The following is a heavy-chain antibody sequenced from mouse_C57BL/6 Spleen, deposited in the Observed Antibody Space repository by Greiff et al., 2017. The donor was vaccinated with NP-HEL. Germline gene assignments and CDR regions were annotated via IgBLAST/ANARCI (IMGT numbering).Heavy chain of an antibody. CDR3: ARDYCGNYGAMDY. Sequence: QVTLKESGPGILQPSQTLSLTCSFSGFSLSTSGMGVSWIRQPSGKGLEWLAHIYWDDDKRYNPFLKRRLTISKDTSRNQVFLKITSMDTADTATYYCARDYCGNYGAMDYWGQGTSVTVSS. D-gene: IGHD2-1*01. CDR2: IYWDDDK. CDR1: GFSLSTSGMG. V-gene: IGHV8-12*01. J-gene: IGHJ4*01.